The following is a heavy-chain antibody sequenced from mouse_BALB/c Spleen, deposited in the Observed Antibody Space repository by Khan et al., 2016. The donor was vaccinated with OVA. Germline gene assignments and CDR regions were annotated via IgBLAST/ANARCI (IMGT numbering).Heavy chain of an antibody. CDR2: INTYTGEP. D-gene: IGHD1-1*01. V-gene: IGHV9-3-1*01. Sequence: QIQLVQSGPELKKPGETVKISCKASGHTFTNFGMNWVKQAPGKGLKWMGWINTYTGEPSYADDFNGRFAFSLAASASTVYLQINNLTNEDTATYFGARPHYFSYAMDNWGQGTSVTVSS. CDR1: GHTFTNFG. J-gene: IGHJ4*01. CDR3: ARPHYFSYAMDN.